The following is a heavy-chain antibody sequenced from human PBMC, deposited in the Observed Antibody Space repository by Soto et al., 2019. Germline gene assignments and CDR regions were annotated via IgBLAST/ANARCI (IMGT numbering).Heavy chain of an antibody. J-gene: IGHJ6*02. V-gene: IGHV4-31*03. CDR2: IYYSGST. CDR3: ARDGFGPLCCGMDV. CDR1: GGSISSGGYY. Sequence: QVQLQESGPGLVKPSQTLSLTCTVSGGSISSGGYYWSWIRQHPGKGLEWIGYIYYSGSTYYNPTLKSRVTISVDTSKNQFSLKLSSVTAADTAVYYCARDGFGPLCCGMDVWGQGTTVTVSS. D-gene: IGHD3-10*01.